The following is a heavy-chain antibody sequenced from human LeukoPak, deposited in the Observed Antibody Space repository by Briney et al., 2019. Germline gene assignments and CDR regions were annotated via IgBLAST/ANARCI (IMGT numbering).Heavy chain of an antibody. Sequence: SETLSLTCTVSGVSISSSSYYWGWIRQPPGKGLEWIGSIYYSGSTYYNPSLKSRVTISIDTSKNQFSLKLSSVTAADTAVYYCARVLELRRAKGYFQHWGQGTLVTVSS. CDR1: GVSISSSSYY. V-gene: IGHV4-39*01. CDR2: IYYSGST. J-gene: IGHJ1*01. CDR3: ARVLELRRAKGYFQH. D-gene: IGHD1-7*01.